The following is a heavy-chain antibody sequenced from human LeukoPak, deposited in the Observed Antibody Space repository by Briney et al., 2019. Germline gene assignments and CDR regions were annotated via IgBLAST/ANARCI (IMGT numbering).Heavy chain of an antibody. CDR2: IKQDGSEK. V-gene: IGHV3-7*01. CDR3: ARLPKYFDWLLSYFDY. CDR1: GFTFSSYW. J-gene: IGHJ4*02. D-gene: IGHD3-9*01. Sequence: GGSLRLSCAASGFTFSSYWLTWVRQAPGKGLEWVANIKQDGSEKFYVDSVKGRFTISRDSAKNSLYLQMNSLRAEDTAVYYCARLPKYFDWLLSYFDYWGQGTLVTVSS.